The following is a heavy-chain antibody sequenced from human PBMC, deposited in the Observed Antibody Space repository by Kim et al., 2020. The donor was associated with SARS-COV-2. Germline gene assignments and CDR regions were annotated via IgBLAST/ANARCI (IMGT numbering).Heavy chain of an antibody. CDR3: ARRHWFDY. CDR1: GGSISSSSYY. Sequence: SETLSLTCTVSGGSISSSSYYWGWIRQPPGKGLEWIGSIYYSGSTYYNPSLKSRVTISVDTSKNQFSLKLSSVTAADTAVYYCARRHWFDYWGQGTLVTVSS. V-gene: IGHV4-39*01. CDR2: IYYSGST. J-gene: IGHJ4*02. D-gene: IGHD1-1*01.